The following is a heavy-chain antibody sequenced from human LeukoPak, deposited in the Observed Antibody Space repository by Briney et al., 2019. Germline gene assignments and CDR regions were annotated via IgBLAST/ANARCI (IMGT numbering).Heavy chain of an antibody. CDR2: ISSSGSTI. CDR1: GFTFSSYE. D-gene: IGHD7-27*01. CDR3: VRDGSSWGNFDY. V-gene: IGHV3-48*03. Sequence: GGSLRLSCAASGFTFSSYEMNWVRQAPGKGLEWVSYISSSGSTIYYADSVKGRFTISRGNAKNSLYLQMNSLRTEDTAVYYCVRDGSSWGNFDYWGQGTLVSVSS. J-gene: IGHJ4*02.